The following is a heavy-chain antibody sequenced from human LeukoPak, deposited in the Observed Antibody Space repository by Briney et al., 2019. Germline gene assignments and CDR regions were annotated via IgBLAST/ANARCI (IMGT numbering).Heavy chain of an antibody. V-gene: IGHV3-74*01. CDR1: GFTFSRYW. CDR2: ISTDGSST. D-gene: IGHD2/OR15-2a*01. J-gene: IGHJ6*02. CDR3: ASYLTSIPSGMDV. Sequence: PGGSLRLSCAASGFTFSRYWMHWLRQAPGKGLVWVSRISTDGSSTTYADSVEGRFTISRDNGRNTLYLQMYSLRAEDTAVYYCASYLTSIPSGMDVWGQGTTVTVSS.